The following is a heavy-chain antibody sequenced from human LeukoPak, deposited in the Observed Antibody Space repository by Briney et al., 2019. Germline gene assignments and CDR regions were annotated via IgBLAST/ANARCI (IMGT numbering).Heavy chain of an antibody. V-gene: IGHV3-30*02. CDR2: IRYDGTKK. D-gene: IGHD4-11*01. CDR3: ATSSNWSPFDY. Sequence: PGGSLRLSCAASGLTFSNYGMHWVRQAPGKGLEWVTFIRYDGTKKYYADSVKGRFTISRDNSRDTLYLQMNSLKLEDTAVYYCATSSNWSPFDYWGQGTLVTVSS. J-gene: IGHJ4*02. CDR1: GLTFSNYG.